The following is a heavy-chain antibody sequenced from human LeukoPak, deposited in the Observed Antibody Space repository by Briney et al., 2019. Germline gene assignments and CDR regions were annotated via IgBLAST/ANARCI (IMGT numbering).Heavy chain of an antibody. V-gene: IGHV3-7*01. J-gene: IGHJ5*02. CDR3: RTGQYDGSA. CDR2: VKKDGSEK. CDR1: GFTFTDYW. Sequence: PGGSLRLSCAASGFTFTDYWMNWVRQAPGKGLEWVANVKKDGSEKYYVDSVKGRFTISRDNAKNSLYLQMNSLRAEDTAVYYCRTGQYDGSAWGQGTLVTVSS. D-gene: IGHD5-24*01.